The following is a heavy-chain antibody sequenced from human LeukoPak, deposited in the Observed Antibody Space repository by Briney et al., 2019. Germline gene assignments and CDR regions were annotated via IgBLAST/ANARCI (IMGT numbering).Heavy chain of an antibody. CDR1: GFTFSSYS. Sequence: GGSLRLSRAASGFTFSSYSMNWVRQAPGKGLEWVSSISSSSSYIYYADSVKGRFTISRDNAKNSLYLQMNSLRAGDTAVYYCARAYSSTWYDSPLDYWGQGTLVTVSS. CDR3: ARAYSSTWYDSPLDY. J-gene: IGHJ4*02. D-gene: IGHD6-13*01. V-gene: IGHV3-21*01. CDR2: ISSSSSYI.